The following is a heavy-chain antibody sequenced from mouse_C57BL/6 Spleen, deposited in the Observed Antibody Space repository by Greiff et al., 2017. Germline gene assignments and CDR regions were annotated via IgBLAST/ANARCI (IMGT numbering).Heavy chain of an antibody. CDR3: ARYLTGHFDY. J-gene: IGHJ2*01. CDR1: GFSLTSYG. Sequence: QVQLQQSGPGLVQPSQSLSITCTVSGFSLTSYGVHWVRQSPGKGLEWLGVIWSGGSTDYNAAFISRLSISKDNSKSQVFFKMNSLQADDTAIYYCARYLTGHFDYWGQGTTRTVSS. CDR2: IWSGGST. V-gene: IGHV2-2*01. D-gene: IGHD4-1*01.